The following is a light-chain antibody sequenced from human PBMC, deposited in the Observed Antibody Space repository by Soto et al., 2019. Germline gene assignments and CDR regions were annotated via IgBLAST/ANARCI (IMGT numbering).Light chain of an antibody. CDR3: QQYNNWWT. V-gene: IGKV3-15*01. CDR1: QSVSSN. J-gene: IGKJ1*01. CDR2: GAS. Sequence: ETVMTQSPATLSVSQGERATLSCRASQSVSSNLAWYQQKPGQAPRLLIYGASTRATGIPARFSGSGSGTEFTLTISSLQSEDFAVYYCQQYNNWWTFGQGTKVDIK.